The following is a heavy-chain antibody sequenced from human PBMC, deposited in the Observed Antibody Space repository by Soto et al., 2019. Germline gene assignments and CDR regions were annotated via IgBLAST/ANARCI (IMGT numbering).Heavy chain of an antibody. CDR1: GYTFTSYA. V-gene: IGHV1-3*01. Sequence: VKVSCKASGYTFTSYAMHWVRQAPGQRLEWMGWINAGNGNTKYSQKFQGRVTITRDTSASTAYMELSSLRSEDTAVYYCARVVAAGPRTFDYWGQGTLVTVSS. CDR2: INAGNGNT. J-gene: IGHJ4*02. D-gene: IGHD6-13*01. CDR3: ARVVAAGPRTFDY.